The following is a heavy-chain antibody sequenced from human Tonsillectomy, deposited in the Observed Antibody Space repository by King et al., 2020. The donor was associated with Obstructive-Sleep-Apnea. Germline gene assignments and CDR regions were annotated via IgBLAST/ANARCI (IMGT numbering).Heavy chain of an antibody. D-gene: IGHD2-15*01. J-gene: IGHJ5*02. Sequence: VQLVESGGGLVKPGGSLRVSCAASGFTFSDYDMSWIRQAPGKGLEWVSYISSSVSILYYADSVKGRCTISRDNAKNSLYLEMNRLRAEDTAVYYFARARGYCGGGSCYSWFDPWGQGTLVTVSS. CDR1: GFTFSDYD. CDR2: ISSSVSIL. V-gene: IGHV3-11*01. CDR3: ARARGYCGGGSCYSWFDP.